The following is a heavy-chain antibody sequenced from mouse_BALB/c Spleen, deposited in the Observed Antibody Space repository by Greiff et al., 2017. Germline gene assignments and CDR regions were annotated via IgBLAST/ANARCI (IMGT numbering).Heavy chain of an antibody. CDR3: ARSLLRLPFDD. Sequence: EVQRVESGGGLVQPGGSRKLSCAASGFTFSSFGMHWVRQAPEKGLEWVAYISSGSSTIYYADTVKGRFTISRDNPKNTLFLQMTSLRSEDTAMYYCARSLLRLPFDDWGQGTTLTVSS. CDR1: GFTFSSFG. J-gene: IGHJ2*01. D-gene: IGHD1-2*01. V-gene: IGHV5-17*02. CDR2: ISSGSSTI.